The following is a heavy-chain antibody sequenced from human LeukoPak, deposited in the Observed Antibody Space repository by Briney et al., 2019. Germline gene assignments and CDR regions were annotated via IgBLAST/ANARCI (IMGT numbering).Heavy chain of an antibody. CDR3: VTNSIGYCSGGNCYRVSDS. J-gene: IGHJ4*02. Sequence: PSGTLSLTCAVSGGSINSNNWWSWVRQPPGKGLEWIGEIYHSGSTNYNPSLKSRVTISVDKSKKQFSLKLSSVTAADTAVYYCVTNSIGYCSGGNCYRVSDSWGQGSLVTVSS. CDR2: IYHSGST. V-gene: IGHV4-4*02. D-gene: IGHD2-15*01. CDR1: GGSINSNNW.